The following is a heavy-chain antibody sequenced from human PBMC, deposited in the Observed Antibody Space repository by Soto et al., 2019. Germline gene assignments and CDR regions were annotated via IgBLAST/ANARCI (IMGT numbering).Heavy chain of an antibody. D-gene: IGHD3-3*01. Sequence: ASVKVSCKASGYTFTSYDINWVRQATGQGLEWMGWMNPNSGNTGYAQKFQGRVTMTRNTSISTAYMELSSLRSEDTAVYYCARGFLYDFWSGYYTGISYYYYGMDVWGQGTTVTVSS. CDR3: ARGFLYDFWSGYYTGISYYYYGMDV. V-gene: IGHV1-8*01. CDR2: MNPNSGNT. CDR1: GYTFTSYD. J-gene: IGHJ6*02.